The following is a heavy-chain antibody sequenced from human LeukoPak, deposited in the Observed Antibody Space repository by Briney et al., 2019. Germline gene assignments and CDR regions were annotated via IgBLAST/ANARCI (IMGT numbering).Heavy chain of an antibody. CDR3: ARLLTVRALRYYYYMDV. CDR1: GGSFSGYY. V-gene: IGHV4-34*01. D-gene: IGHD4-17*01. J-gene: IGHJ6*03. CDR2: INHRGST. Sequence: PSETLSLTCAVYGGSFSGYYWSWIRQPPGKGLEWIGEINHRGSTSYSPSLKSRVTISVDTSKNQFSLKLSSVTAADTAVYYCARLLTVRALRYYYYMDVWGKGTTVTISS.